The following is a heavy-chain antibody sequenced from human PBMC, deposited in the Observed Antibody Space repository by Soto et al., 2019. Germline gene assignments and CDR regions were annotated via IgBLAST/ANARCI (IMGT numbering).Heavy chain of an antibody. D-gene: IGHD3-22*01. J-gene: IGHJ4*02. CDR3: ARVRYDRSGFDH. CDR2: ISHSGIT. Sequence: QVQLQESGPGLVRPSGALSVTCAVSGDSISRSHWWSWVLQSPGKGLEWMGEISHSGITNYNPALKSRVTISGDKSKNQLSLKLTSVTAADTAVYYCARVRYDRSGFDHWGQGTLVSVSS. V-gene: IGHV4-4*02. CDR1: GDSISRSHW.